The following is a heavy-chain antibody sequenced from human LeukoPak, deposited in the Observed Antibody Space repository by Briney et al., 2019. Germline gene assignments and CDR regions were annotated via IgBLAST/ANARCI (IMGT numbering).Heavy chain of an antibody. J-gene: IGHJ5*02. Sequence: GASVKVSCKVSGYTLTELSMHWVRKAPGKGPEWMGGFDPEDGETIYAQNFQGRVTMTEDTSTDTAYMELNNLTSEDTAVYYCVRFAAGPDPYYPWGQGTLVTVSS. CDR1: GYTLTELS. V-gene: IGHV1-24*01. CDR3: VRFAAGPDPYYP. D-gene: IGHD6-25*01. CDR2: FDPEDGET.